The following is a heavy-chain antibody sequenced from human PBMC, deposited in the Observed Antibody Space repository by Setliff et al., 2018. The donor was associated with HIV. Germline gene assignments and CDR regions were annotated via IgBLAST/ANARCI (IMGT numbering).Heavy chain of an antibody. CDR3: ARDGADYNFRSGTYPFDI. CDR2: LNTNTGSP. CDR1: GYTFTRYS. J-gene: IGHJ4*02. D-gene: IGHD3-3*01. V-gene: IGHV7-4-1*02. Sequence: ASVKVSCKASGYTFTRYSMNWVRQAPGQGLEWMGWLNTNTGSPRFAQGFRGRFGFSLDASVTTTYLHIKDLKAEDIAVYYCARDGADYNFRSGTYPFDIWGQGTLVTVSS.